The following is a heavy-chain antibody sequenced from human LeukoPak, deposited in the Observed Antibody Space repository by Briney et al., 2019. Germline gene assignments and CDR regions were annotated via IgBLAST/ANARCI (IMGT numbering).Heavy chain of an antibody. CDR2: IKSKTDGGTI. Sequence: PGGSLRLSCAGSGFNFINAWMNWVRQAPGKGLEWVGRIKSKTDGGTIDYAAPVKGRFTISRDDSKNTLYLQMNSLKTEDTAVYFCTSTYYYDTSGLDCWGQGTLVTVSS. J-gene: IGHJ4*02. D-gene: IGHD3-22*01. V-gene: IGHV3-15*01. CDR3: TSTYYYDTSGLDC. CDR1: GFNFINAW.